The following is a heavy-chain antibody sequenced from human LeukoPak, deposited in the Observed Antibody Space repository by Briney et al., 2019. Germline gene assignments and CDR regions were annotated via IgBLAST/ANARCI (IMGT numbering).Heavy chain of an antibody. J-gene: IGHJ4*02. V-gene: IGHV4-59*03. CDR3: ATNKDWAEAD. Sequence: PSETLSLTCSVSDGSIRTYYWSWLRQSPGQGLEWIGNIYYRGDINYNPSLKSRFIISIDTSKNQFSLKVTSLTAADTAVYYCATNKDWAEADWGQGTLVIVSS. CDR2: IYYRGDI. D-gene: IGHD3/OR15-3a*01. CDR1: DGSIRTYY.